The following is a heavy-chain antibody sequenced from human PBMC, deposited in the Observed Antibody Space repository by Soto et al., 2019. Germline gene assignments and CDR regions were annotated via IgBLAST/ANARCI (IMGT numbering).Heavy chain of an antibody. Sequence: ESGGGLVQPGGSLRLSSAGSGFTFSTYNMDWVRQAPGKGLEWISYITNTGETIYYADSVRGRFTISRDNAKNALFLQMNSLRDEDTAVYYCARDGDRGYDMDVWGQGTTVTVSS. J-gene: IGHJ6*02. CDR1: GFTFSTYN. V-gene: IGHV3-48*02. CDR3: ARDGDRGYDMDV. CDR2: ITNTGETI.